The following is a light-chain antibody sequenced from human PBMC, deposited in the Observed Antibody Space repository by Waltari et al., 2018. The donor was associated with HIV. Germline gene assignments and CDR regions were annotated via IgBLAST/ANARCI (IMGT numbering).Light chain of an antibody. J-gene: IGKJ4*01. Sequence: EIVLTQSPGTLSLSPGERATLSCRASQSVSSSYLAWYQQKPGQAPRLLIYGASSRATCIPDRFSGSGSATDFTLTISSLEPEDFAVYYCQQYGSSLLTFGGGTKVEIK. CDR1: QSVSSSY. V-gene: IGKV3-20*01. CDR3: QQYGSSLLT. CDR2: GAS.